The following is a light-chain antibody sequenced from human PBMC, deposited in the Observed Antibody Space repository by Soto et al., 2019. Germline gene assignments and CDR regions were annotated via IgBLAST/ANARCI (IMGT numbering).Light chain of an antibody. J-gene: IGLJ1*01. Sequence: QSVLTQPPSVSGSPGQSVTISCTGTSSDVGGYNYVSWYQQHPGKAPKLMIYEVSKRPSGVPDRFSGPKSGNTASLTISGLLAEDEADYYCCSYAGTYSSFVFGSGTKVTV. CDR2: EVS. V-gene: IGLV2-11*01. CDR1: SSDVGGYNY. CDR3: CSYAGTYSSFV.